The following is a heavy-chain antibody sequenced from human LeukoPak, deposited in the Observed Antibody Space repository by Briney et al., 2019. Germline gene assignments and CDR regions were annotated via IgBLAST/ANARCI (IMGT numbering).Heavy chain of an antibody. CDR1: GYTFTSYD. D-gene: IGHD3-10*01. Sequence: ASVEVSCKASGYTFTSYDINWVRQATGQGLEWMGWMNPNSGNTGYAQKFQGRVTMTRNTSISTAYMELSSLRSEDTAVYYCARVRRSRSRNWFDPWGQGTLVTVSS. J-gene: IGHJ5*02. CDR2: MNPNSGNT. V-gene: IGHV1-8*01. CDR3: ARVRRSRSRNWFDP.